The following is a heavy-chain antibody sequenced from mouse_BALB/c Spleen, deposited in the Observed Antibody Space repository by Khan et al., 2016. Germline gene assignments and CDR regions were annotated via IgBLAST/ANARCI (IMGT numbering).Heavy chain of an antibody. CDR2: IRSKSNNYAT. V-gene: IGHV10S3*01. CDR3: VRERPYYRLQGTFDY. D-gene: IGHD2-14*01. Sequence: EVQLVETGGGLVQPKGSLKLSCAASGFTFNTNAMNWVRQAPGKGLEWVARIRSKSNNYATYYADSVKDRFTISRDDSQSMLYLQMNNLKTEHTAMYYCVRERPYYRLQGTFDYWGQGTTLTVSS. CDR1: GFTFNTNA. J-gene: IGHJ2*01.